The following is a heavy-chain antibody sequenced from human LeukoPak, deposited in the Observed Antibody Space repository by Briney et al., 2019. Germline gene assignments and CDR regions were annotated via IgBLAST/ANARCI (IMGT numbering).Heavy chain of an antibody. D-gene: IGHD3-22*01. CDR3: ARDLDSSGYYYD. J-gene: IGHJ4*02. V-gene: IGHV3-48*02. CDR2: ISSSSGTI. CDR1: GFTFSSFG. Sequence: PGGSLRLSCAGSGFTFSSFGMNWVRQAPGKGLEWVSYISSSSGTIYYADSVKGRFTISRDNAKNSLYLQMNSLRDEDTAVYYCARDLDSSGYYYDWGQGTLVTVSS.